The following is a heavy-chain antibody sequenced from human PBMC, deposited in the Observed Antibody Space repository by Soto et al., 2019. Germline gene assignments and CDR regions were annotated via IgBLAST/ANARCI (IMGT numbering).Heavy chain of an antibody. Sequence: GESLKISCKGSGYSFTSYWIGWVRQMPGKGLEWMGIIYPGDSDTRYSPSFQGQVTISADNSKNTLYLQTNSLRAEDTAVYYCAKDAPYEKFGGAPSGFDPWGQGTLVTVSS. J-gene: IGHJ5*02. CDR3: AKDAPYEKFGGAPSGFDP. CDR1: GYSFTSYW. CDR2: IYPGDSDT. D-gene: IGHD3-16*01. V-gene: IGHV5-51*01.